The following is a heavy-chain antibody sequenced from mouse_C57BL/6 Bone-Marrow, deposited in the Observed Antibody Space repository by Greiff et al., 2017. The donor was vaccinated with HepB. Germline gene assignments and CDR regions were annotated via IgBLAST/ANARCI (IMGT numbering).Heavy chain of an antibody. J-gene: IGHJ3*01. D-gene: IGHD2-2*01. CDR1: GFTFSSYG. Sequence: DVQLQESGGDLVKPGGSLKLSCAASGFTFSSYGMSWVRQTPDKRLEWVATISSGGSYTYYPDSVKGRFTISRDNAKNTLYLQMSSLKSEDTAMYYCARRWLPPFAYWGQGTLVTVSA. V-gene: IGHV5-6*01. CDR3: ARRWLPPFAY. CDR2: ISSGGSYT.